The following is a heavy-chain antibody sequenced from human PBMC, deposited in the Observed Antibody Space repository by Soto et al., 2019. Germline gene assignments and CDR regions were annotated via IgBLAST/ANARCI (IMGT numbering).Heavy chain of an antibody. CDR1: GFTFDDYA. V-gene: IGHV3-9*01. CDR2: ISWNSGSI. J-gene: IGHJ6*03. Sequence: EVQLVESGGGLVQPGSSLRLSCAAYGFTFDDYAMHWVRQAPGKGLEWVSGISWNSGSIGYADSVKGRFTISRDNAKNSLYLQMNSLRAEDTALYYCAKAQLELSYYYMDVWGKGTTVTVSS. CDR3: AKAQLELSYYYMDV. D-gene: IGHD1-1*01.